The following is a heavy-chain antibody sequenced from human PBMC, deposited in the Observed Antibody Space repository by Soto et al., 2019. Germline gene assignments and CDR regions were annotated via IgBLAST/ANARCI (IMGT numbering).Heavy chain of an antibody. CDR2: IWYDGSNK. Sequence: QVQLVESGGGVVQPGRSLRLSCAASGFTFSSYGMHWVRQAPGKGLEWVAVIWYDGSNKCYADSVKGRFTISRDNSKNTLYLQMNSLRAEDTAVYYCARDRASYYYDSRNTGAFDIWGQGTMVTVSS. CDR1: GFTFSSYG. V-gene: IGHV3-33*01. D-gene: IGHD3-22*01. J-gene: IGHJ3*02. CDR3: ARDRASYYYDSRNTGAFDI.